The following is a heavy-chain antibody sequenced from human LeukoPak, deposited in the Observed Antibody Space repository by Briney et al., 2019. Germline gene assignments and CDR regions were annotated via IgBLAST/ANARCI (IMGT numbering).Heavy chain of an antibody. V-gene: IGHV4-34*01. Sequence: SETLSLTCAVYGGSFSGYYWSWIRQPPGKGLEWIGSIYYSGSTYYNPSLKSRVTISVDTSKNQFSLKLSSVTAADTAVYYCARQGRNYYDSSGYHGAYWGQGTLVTVSS. D-gene: IGHD3-22*01. CDR2: IYYSGST. J-gene: IGHJ4*02. CDR1: GGSFSGYY. CDR3: ARQGRNYYDSSGYHGAY.